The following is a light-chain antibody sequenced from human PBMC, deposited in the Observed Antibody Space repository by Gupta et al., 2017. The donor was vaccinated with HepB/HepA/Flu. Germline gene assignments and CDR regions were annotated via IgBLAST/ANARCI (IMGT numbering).Light chain of an antibody. Sequence: QTVVTQEPSFSVSPGGTVTLTCGLSSGSVSTNSYPSWYQQTPGQAPRTLIYNTNTRSSGVPDRFSGSILGNTAALTITGAQADDECDYYCVLYMGSGIWVFGGGTKLTVL. CDR3: VLYMGSGIWV. V-gene: IGLV8-61*01. J-gene: IGLJ3*02. CDR1: SGSVSTNSY. CDR2: NTN.